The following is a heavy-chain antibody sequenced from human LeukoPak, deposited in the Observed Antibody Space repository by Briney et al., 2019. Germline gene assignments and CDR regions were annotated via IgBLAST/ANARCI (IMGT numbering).Heavy chain of an antibody. J-gene: IGHJ5*02. CDR2: IYTSGST. V-gene: IGHV4-4*09. CDR3: ARPYYDSSGYFNFDP. CDR1: GGSISIYY. Sequence: SETLPLPCTVSGGSISIYYWIWIRHPPGKEREWFGYIYTSGSTNYNPSLKSRVTISVDTSKNQFSLKLSSVTAADTAVYYCARPYYDSSGYFNFDPWGQGTLVTVSS. D-gene: IGHD3-22*01.